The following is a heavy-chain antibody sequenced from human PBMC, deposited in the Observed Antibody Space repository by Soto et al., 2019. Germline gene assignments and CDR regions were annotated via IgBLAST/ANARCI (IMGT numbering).Heavy chain of an antibody. CDR1: GYTFIRHG. Sequence: QVQLVQSGAEVKKPGASVKVSCKASGYTFIRHGMSWVRQAPGQGLEWMGWISGKNGNTKFAQKFQGRVTLTTDTSTSTAYMEVRSLRTDDTAVYYCARVSSSIVVVPDYGMDVWGQGTTVTVSS. J-gene: IGHJ6*02. CDR3: ARVSSSIVVVPDYGMDV. D-gene: IGHD2-2*01. V-gene: IGHV1-18*04. CDR2: ISGKNGNT.